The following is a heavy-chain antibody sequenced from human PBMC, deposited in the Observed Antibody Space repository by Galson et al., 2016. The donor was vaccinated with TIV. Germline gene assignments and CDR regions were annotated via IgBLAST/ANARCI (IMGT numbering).Heavy chain of an antibody. CDR1: GGTFSSYA. D-gene: IGHD3-22*01. CDR2: IIGMFGTT. CDR3: ARAPGYYDSSAYYPA. J-gene: IGHJ4*02. Sequence: SVKVSCKASGGTFSSYAFSWVRQAPGQGLEWMGRIIGMFGTTNYAKKFQGRVTITAGESTSTAYMELSSLTSEDTAVYYCARAPGYYDSSAYYPAWGQGTLATVSS. V-gene: IGHV1-69*13.